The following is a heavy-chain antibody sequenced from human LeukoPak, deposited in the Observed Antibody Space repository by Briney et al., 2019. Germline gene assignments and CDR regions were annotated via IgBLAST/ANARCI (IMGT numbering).Heavy chain of an antibody. CDR1: GGSFSGYY. CDR2: INHSGST. J-gene: IGHJ4*02. CDR3: ARGVSSGHTYYFDY. V-gene: IGHV4-34*01. D-gene: IGHD6-19*01. Sequence: SETLSLTCAVYGGSFSGYYWSWIRQPPGKGLERIGEINHSGSTNYNPSLKSRVTISVDTSKNQFSLKLSSVTAADTAVYYCARGVSSGHTYYFDYWGQGTLVTVSS.